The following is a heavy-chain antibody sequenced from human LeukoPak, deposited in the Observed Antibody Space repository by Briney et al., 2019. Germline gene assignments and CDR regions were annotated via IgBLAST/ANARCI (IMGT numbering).Heavy chain of an antibody. CDR1: GYTFTSYY. V-gene: IGHV1-69*13. D-gene: IGHD6-13*01. CDR2: IIPIFGTA. Sequence: ASVKVSCKASGYTFTSYYMHWVRQAPGQGLEWMGGIIPIFGTANYAQKFQGRVTITADESTSTAYMELSSLRSEDTAVYYCARGYSSSWYEGWFDPWGQGTPVTVSS. CDR3: ARGYSSSWYEGWFDP. J-gene: IGHJ5*02.